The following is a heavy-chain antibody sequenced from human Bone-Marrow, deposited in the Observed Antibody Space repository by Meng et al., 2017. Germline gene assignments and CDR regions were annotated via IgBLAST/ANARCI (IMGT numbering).Heavy chain of an antibody. V-gene: IGHV3-43D*03. CDR1: GFTFVCYA. CDR2: ISWDGGST. J-gene: IGHJ2*01. CDR3: ANRYFDL. Sequence: VLLVVSGGVVVQPGGSLTLSCAASGFTFVCYAMHWVRQAPGKGLEWVSLISWDGGSTYYADSVKGRFTISRDNSKNSLYLQMNSLRAEDTALYYCANRYFDLWGRGTLVTVSS.